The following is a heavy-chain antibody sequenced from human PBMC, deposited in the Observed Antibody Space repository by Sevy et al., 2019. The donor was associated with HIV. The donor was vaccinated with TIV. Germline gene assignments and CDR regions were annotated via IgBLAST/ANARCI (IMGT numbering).Heavy chain of an antibody. V-gene: IGHV3-20*04. CDR1: GVTTEDYG. CDR2: IYWNGGST. J-gene: IGHJ4*02. D-gene: IGHD1-26*01. CDR3: VRAFSATYSAYFDY. Sequence: LGGSLRLSCAGSGVTTEDYGMNWVRQVPGKGLEWVSGIYWNGGSTAYADSVKGRFTISRDNAKRSLYLQMNSLRVDDTALYYCVRAFSATYSAYFDYWGQGALVTVSS.